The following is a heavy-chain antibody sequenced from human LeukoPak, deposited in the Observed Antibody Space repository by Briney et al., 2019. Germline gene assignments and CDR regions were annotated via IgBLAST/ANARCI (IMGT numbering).Heavy chain of an antibody. V-gene: IGHV1-69*05. CDR3: ARGGGDRYSSSETHYYYYMDV. Sequence: SVTVSCKASGSTFSSYAISWVRQAPGQGLEWMGGIIPIFGTANYAQKFQGRVTITTDESTSTAYMELSSLSSEDTAVYYCARGGGDRYSSSETHYYYYMDVWGKGTTVTVSS. J-gene: IGHJ6*03. CDR2: IIPIFGTA. D-gene: IGHD6-13*01. CDR1: GSTFSSYA.